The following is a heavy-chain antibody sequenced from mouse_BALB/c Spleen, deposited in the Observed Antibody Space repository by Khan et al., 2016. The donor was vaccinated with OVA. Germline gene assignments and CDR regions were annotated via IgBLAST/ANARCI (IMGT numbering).Heavy chain of an antibody. CDR3: ARIYGGDFDC. V-gene: IGHV3-2*02. D-gene: IGHD1-1*01. CDR2: ISYSGNT. J-gene: IGHJ2*01. CDR1: GFSITSDYA. Sequence: VQLKQSGPGLVKPSQSLSLTCTASGFSITSDYAWNWIRQFPGNKLEWMGFISYSGNTNYNPSLKSRISITRDTSKNQFFLQLNSVTTEDTATYYCARIYGGDFDCWGQGTTLTVSS.